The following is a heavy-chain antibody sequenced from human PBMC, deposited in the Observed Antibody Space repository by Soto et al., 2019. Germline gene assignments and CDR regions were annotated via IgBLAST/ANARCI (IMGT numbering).Heavy chain of an antibody. V-gene: IGHV4-34*01. CDR3: ARGRAIPLAAMINYFDY. CDR1: GGSFSSYY. CDR2: INHIGST. Sequence: QVQLQQWGAGLVKPSETLSLTCAVYGGSFSSYYWVWIRQPPGKGLEWVGQINHIGSTSYNPSLKSRLSISVDTSKSQFSLRLRSVTAADTAVYFCARGRAIPLAAMINYFDYWGQGTLVTVSS. J-gene: IGHJ4*02. D-gene: IGHD3-16*01.